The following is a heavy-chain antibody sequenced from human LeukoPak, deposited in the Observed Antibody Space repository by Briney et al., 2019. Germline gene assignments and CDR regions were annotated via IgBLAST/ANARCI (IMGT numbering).Heavy chain of an antibody. CDR2: ISTGGSTK. J-gene: IGHJ3*02. CDR1: GFTFSSYE. D-gene: IGHD3-22*01. Sequence: GGSLRLSCAASGFTFSSYEMNWVRQAPGKGLEWVSYISTGGSTKYYADSVKGRFTISRDNAKNSLYLQMNSLRAEDTAVYYCARDRDPGYNDSSGYRRVNAFDIWGQGTMVTVSS. CDR3: ARDRDPGYNDSSGYRRVNAFDI. V-gene: IGHV3-48*03.